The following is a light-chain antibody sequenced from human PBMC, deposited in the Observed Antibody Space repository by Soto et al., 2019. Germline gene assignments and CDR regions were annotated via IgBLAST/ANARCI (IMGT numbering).Light chain of an antibody. CDR3: QQYNTYPWT. J-gene: IGKJ1*01. CDR2: DAS. CDR1: QSISSW. Sequence: DIQMTQSPSTLSASVGDRVTITCRASQSISSWLAWYQQKPGKAPKLLIYDASSLESGVPSMFSGSGSGTEFTLTISSLQPDDFVTYYCQQYNTYPWTFGQGTKVEIK. V-gene: IGKV1-5*01.